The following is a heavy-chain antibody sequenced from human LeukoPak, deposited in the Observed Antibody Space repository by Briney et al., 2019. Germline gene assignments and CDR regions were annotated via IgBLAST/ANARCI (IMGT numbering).Heavy chain of an antibody. Sequence: SETLSLTCTVSGGSISSSSYYWGWIRQPPGKGLEWIGSIYYSGSTYYNPSLKSRVTISVDTSKNQFSLKLSSVTAADTAVYYCARRRVPYSSGWCEDYWGQGTLVTVSS. CDR1: GGSISSSSYY. V-gene: IGHV4-39*01. CDR2: IYYSGST. CDR3: ARRRVPYSSGWCEDY. J-gene: IGHJ4*02. D-gene: IGHD6-19*01.